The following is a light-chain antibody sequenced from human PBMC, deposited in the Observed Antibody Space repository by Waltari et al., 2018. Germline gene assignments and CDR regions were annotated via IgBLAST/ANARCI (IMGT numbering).Light chain of an antibody. CDR2: LVS. CDR3: MQARQTPWT. V-gene: IGKV2-28*01. Sequence: DIVMTQSPLSLPVSPGEPASISCRSSQSLLHSSGYTFLDWYVQKPGQAPQLLIYLVSDRACGVPDRFSGSGSGTDFTLKISRVEAEDVGLYYCMQARQTPWTFGQGTKVEIK. CDR1: QSLLHSSGYTF. J-gene: IGKJ1*01.